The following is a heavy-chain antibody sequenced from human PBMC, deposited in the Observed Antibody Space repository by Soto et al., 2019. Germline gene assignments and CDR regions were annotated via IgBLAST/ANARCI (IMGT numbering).Heavy chain of an antibody. V-gene: IGHV3-30-3*01. Sequence: QVQLVESGGGVVQPGRSLRLSCAASGFTFSSYAMHWVRQAPGKGLEWVALISYDGSKKYYADSVKGRFTISRDNSKNTLYLQMNSLRAEDTAVYYCARGPEGVYSIQIHYWGQGTLVTVSS. CDR1: GFTFSSYA. CDR2: ISYDGSKK. D-gene: IGHD2-8*01. J-gene: IGHJ4*02. CDR3: ARGPEGVYSIQIHY.